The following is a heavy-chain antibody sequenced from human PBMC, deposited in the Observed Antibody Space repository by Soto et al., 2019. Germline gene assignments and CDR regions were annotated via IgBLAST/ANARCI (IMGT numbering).Heavy chain of an antibody. D-gene: IGHD6-25*01. CDR3: AKSGANIAARAYYFDY. Sequence: PGGSLRLSCAASGFTFSSYAMSWVRQAPGKGLEWVSATSGSGGSTYYADSAKGRFTIYRDNSKNTLYLQMNSLKAEDKAVYYCAKSGANIAARAYYFDYWGQGTLVTVSS. CDR2: TSGSGGST. CDR1: GFTFSSYA. V-gene: IGHV3-23*01. J-gene: IGHJ4*02.